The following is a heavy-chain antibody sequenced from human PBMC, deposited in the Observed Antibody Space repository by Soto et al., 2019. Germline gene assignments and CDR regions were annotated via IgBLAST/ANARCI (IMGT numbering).Heavy chain of an antibody. CDR3: ARHPYGDYILGWFDP. D-gene: IGHD4-17*01. CDR2: ISYDGSNK. V-gene: IGHV3-30-3*01. Sequence: QVQLVESGGGVVQPGRSLRLSCAASGFTFSSYAMHWVRQAPGKGLEWVAVISYDGSNKYYADSVKGRFTISRDNSKNTLYLQMNSLRAEDTAVYYCARHPYGDYILGWFDPWGQGTLVTVSS. CDR1: GFTFSSYA. J-gene: IGHJ5*02.